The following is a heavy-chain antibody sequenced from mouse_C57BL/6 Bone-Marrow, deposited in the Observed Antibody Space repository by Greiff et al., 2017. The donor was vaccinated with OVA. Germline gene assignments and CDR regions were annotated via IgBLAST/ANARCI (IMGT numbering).Heavy chain of an antibody. CDR1: FTPFPRSD. J-gene: IGHJ3*01. V-gene: IGHV1-85*01. CDR2: IYPRDGST. Sequence: PSGPSLFPPFSSFTFSFQCSFTPFPRSDLTFFPPRPGQGLDGIGWIYPRDGSTKYNEKFKGKATLTVDTSSSTAYMELHSLTSEDSAVYFCARIAYWGQGTLVTVSA. CDR3: ARIAY.